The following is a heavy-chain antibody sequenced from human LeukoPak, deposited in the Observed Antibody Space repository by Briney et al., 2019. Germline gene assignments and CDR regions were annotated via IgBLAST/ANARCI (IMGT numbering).Heavy chain of an antibody. V-gene: IGHV4-59*01. D-gene: IGHD3-10*01. CDR1: GGSISSYY. Sequence: SETLSLTCTVSGGSISSYYWSWIREPPGKGLEWIGYIYYSGSTNYNPSLKSRVTISVDTSKNQFSLKLSSVTAADTAVYYCARSLPLGRFGELLSYFDYWGQGTLVTVSS. CDR3: ARSLPLGRFGELLSYFDY. J-gene: IGHJ4*02. CDR2: IYYSGST.